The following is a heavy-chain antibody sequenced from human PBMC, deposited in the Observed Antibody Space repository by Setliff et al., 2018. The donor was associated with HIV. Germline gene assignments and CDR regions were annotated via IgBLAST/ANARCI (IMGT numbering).Heavy chain of an antibody. J-gene: IGHJ6*03. CDR2: IHTTGSTNYTPSIKGT. Sequence: PSETLSLTCSVSGDSISSGSYYWSWIRLPAGKGLEWIGQIHTTGSTNYTPSIKGTNYNPSLKSRVTVSLDTSQNQLSLNLSSVTAADTAVYYCARSRPRSMDFYMDVWGKGTTVTVSS. CDR3: ARSRPRSMDFYMDV. D-gene: IGHD2-8*01. V-gene: IGHV4-61*09. CDR1: GDSISSGSYY.